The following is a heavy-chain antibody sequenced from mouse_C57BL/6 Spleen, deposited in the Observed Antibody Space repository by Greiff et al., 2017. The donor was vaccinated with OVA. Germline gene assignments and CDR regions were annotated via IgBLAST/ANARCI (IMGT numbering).Heavy chain of an antibody. CDR2: INPGSGGT. J-gene: IGHJ2*01. D-gene: IGHD2-2*01. Sequence: VQLQQSGAELVRPGTSVKVSCKASGYAFTNYLMEWVKQRPGQGLEWIGVINPGSGGTNYNEKFKGKATLTADKSSSTAYMQLSSLTSEDSAVYFCARCEGGYFDDWGQGTTLTVSS. V-gene: IGHV1-54*01. CDR1: GYAFTNYL. CDR3: ARCEGGYFDD.